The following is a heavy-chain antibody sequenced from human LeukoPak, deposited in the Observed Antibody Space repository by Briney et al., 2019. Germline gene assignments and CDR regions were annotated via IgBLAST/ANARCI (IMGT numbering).Heavy chain of an antibody. CDR2: ISAYNGNT. J-gene: IGHJ5*02. D-gene: IGHD2-2*01. CDR1: GGTFSRSG. CDR3: ARVVVSSTPRNWFDP. Sequence: ASVKVSCKASGGTFSRSGISWVRQAPGQGLEWMGWISAYNGNTNYAQKLQGRVTMTTDTSTSTAYMELRSLRSDDTAVYYCARVVVSSTPRNWFDPWAREPWSPSPQ. V-gene: IGHV1-18*01.